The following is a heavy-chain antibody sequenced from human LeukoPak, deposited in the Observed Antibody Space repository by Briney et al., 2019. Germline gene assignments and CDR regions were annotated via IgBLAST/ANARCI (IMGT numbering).Heavy chain of an antibody. D-gene: IGHD2-15*01. Sequence: ASVKVSCKASGYTFTGYYMHWVRQAPGQGLEWMGWINPNSGGTNYAQKFQGRVTMTRDTSISTAYMELSRLRSDDTAVYYCARGLLLPYYYYGMDVWGQGTTVTVS. CDR2: INPNSGGT. V-gene: IGHV1-2*02. CDR1: GYTFTGYY. J-gene: IGHJ6*02. CDR3: ARGLLLPYYYYGMDV.